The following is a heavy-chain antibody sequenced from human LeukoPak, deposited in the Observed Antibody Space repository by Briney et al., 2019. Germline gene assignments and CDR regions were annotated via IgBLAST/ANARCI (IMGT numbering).Heavy chain of an antibody. CDR2: IYHSGST. J-gene: IGHJ6*03. CDR3: ARVAGGSSWYHYYYYYMDV. CDR1: GYSISSGYY. D-gene: IGHD6-13*01. Sequence: SETLSLTCTVSGYSISSGYYWGWIRQPPGKGLEWIGSIYHSGSTYYNPSLKSRVTISVDTSKNQFSLKLSSVTAADTAVYYCARVAGGSSWYHYYYYYMDVWGKGTTVTVSS. V-gene: IGHV4-38-2*02.